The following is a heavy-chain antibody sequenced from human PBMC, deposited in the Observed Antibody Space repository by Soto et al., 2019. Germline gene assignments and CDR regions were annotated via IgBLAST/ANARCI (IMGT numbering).Heavy chain of an antibody. Sequence: SETLSLTCAVYGGSFSGYYWSWIRQPPGKGLEWIGEINHSGSTNYNPSLKSRVTISVDTSKNQFSLKLSSVTAADTAVYSCASGELLREPFDYWGQGTLVTVSS. V-gene: IGHV4-34*01. CDR2: INHSGST. D-gene: IGHD1-26*01. CDR3: ASGELLREPFDY. CDR1: GGSFSGYY. J-gene: IGHJ4*02.